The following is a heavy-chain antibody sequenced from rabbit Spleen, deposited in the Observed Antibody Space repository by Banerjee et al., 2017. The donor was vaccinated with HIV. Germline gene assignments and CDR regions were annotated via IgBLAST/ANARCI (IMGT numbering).Heavy chain of an antibody. CDR2: AYAGSSGST. CDR1: GFSFSSGYD. V-gene: IGHV1S45*01. J-gene: IGHJ6*01. D-gene: IGHD8-1*01. CDR3: ARDSGSSFSSYGMDL. Sequence: QEQLEESGGDLVKPGASLTLTCTASGFSFSSGYDMCWVRQAPGKGLEWVACAYAGSSGSTYSATWAKGRFTISKTSSTTVTLQMTSLTAADTATYFCARDSGSSFSSYGMDLWGPGTLVTVS.